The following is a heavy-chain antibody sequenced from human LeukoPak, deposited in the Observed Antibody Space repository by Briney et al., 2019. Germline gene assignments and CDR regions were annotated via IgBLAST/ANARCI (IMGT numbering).Heavy chain of an antibody. J-gene: IGHJ3*02. CDR3: ARDRGNYYEIRSAFDI. Sequence: SETLSPTCTVSGGSISSYYWSWIRQPPGKGLEWIGYIYYSGSTNYNPSLKSRVTISVDTSKNQFSLKLSSVTAADTAVYYCARDRGNYYEIRSAFDIWGQGTMVTVSS. CDR2: IYYSGST. V-gene: IGHV4-59*01. CDR1: GGSISSYY. D-gene: IGHD3-22*01.